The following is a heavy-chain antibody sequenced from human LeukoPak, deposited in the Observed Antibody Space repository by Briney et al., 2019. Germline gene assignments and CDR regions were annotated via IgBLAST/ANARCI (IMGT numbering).Heavy chain of an antibody. J-gene: IGHJ4*02. D-gene: IGHD2-2*02. Sequence: ASVKVSCKASGYTFTGYYMHWVRQAPGQGLDWMGWINPNSGGTNYAQKFQGRVTMTRDTSISTAYMELSRLRSDDTDVYYCASGYCSSTSCYSIDYWGQGTLVTVSS. CDR1: GYTFTGYY. V-gene: IGHV1-2*02. CDR3: ASGYCSSTSCYSIDY. CDR2: INPNSGGT.